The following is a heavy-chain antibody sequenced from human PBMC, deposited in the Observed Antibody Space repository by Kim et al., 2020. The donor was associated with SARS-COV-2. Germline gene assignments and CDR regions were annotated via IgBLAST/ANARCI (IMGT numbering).Heavy chain of an antibody. CDR1: GYTFTSYD. CDR2: MNPNSGNT. CDR3: ARADVKGYYDFCRPPRSYYYSMDV. Sequence: ASVKVSCKASGYTFTSYDINWVRQATGQGLEWMGWMNPNSGNTGYAQKFQGRVTMTRNTSISTAYMELSSLRSEDTAVYYCARADVKGYYDFCRPPRSYYYSMDVWGKGTTVTVSS. D-gene: IGHD3-3*01. J-gene: IGHJ6*03. V-gene: IGHV1-8*01.